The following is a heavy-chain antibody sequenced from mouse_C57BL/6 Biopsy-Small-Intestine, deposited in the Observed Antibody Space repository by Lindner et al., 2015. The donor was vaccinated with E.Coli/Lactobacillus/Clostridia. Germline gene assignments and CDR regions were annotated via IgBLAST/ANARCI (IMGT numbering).Heavy chain of an antibody. Sequence: SVKVSCKASGYLFSDYYLHWVRQAPGQGLEWMGWINAKTGGTKFAQKFRDRITMTRDTSITTVYMELNRLTSDDTAVYYCARDGDRYYGSGSYFFYYYYMDVWGKGTTVTVSP. CDR3: ARDGDRYYGSGSYFFYYYYMDV. CDR2: INAKTGGT. J-gene: IGHJ1*03. D-gene: IGHD2-12*01. CDR1: GYLFSDYY. V-gene: IGHV1-19*01.